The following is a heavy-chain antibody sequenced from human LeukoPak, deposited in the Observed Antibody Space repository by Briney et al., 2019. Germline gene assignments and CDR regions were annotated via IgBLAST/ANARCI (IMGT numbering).Heavy chain of an antibody. D-gene: IGHD6-19*01. V-gene: IGHV4-34*01. CDR3: AIQPGYSSGWYATFDY. Sequence: SETLSLTCAVYGGSFSGYYWSWIRQPPGKGLEWIGEINHSGSTNYDPSLKSRVTISVDTSKNQFSLKLSSVTAADTAVYYCAIQPGYSSGWYATFDYWGQGTLVTVSS. CDR1: GGSFSGYY. CDR2: INHSGST. J-gene: IGHJ4*02.